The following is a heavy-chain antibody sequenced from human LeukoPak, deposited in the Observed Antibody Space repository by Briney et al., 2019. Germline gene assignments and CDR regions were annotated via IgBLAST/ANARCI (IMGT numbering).Heavy chain of an antibody. CDR3: ARAAEASCSGTSCYRYFHH. V-gene: IGHV3-30*04. J-gene: IGHJ1*01. D-gene: IGHD2-2*01. CDR1: GFTFKDYA. CDR2: IASDGRTT. Sequence: GRALRLSCSASGFTFKDYAMHWVRQAPGLGLELVAVIASDGRTTYYADSVSGRFTISRDNSNNALSLQMNSLNADDTAVYYCARAAEASCSGTSCYRYFHHWGQGTLVIVSS.